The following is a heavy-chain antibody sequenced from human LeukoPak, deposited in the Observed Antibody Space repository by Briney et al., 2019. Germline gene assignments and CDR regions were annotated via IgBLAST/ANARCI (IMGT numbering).Heavy chain of an antibody. J-gene: IGHJ6*03. Sequence: SETLSLTCTVSGGSISSYYWSWIRQPPGKGLEWIGYIYTSGSTNYNPSLKSRVTISVDTSKNQFSLKLSSVTAADTAVYYCARGRYCSSTSCRRGRNYYYYMDVWSKGTTVTVSS. V-gene: IGHV4-4*09. CDR3: ARGRYCSSTSCRRGRNYYYYMDV. CDR2: IYTSGST. D-gene: IGHD2-2*01. CDR1: GGSISSYY.